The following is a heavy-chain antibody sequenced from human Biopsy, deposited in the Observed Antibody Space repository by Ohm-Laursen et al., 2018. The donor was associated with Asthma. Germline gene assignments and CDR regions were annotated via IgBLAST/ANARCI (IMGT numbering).Heavy chain of an antibody. V-gene: IGHV3-53*01. CDR3: ARGDSSGWSHYYFDY. Sequence: SPRLSCAASGFTVSRDHMFWVRQAPGKGLEWVSVIYSGGTSDTADSVRGRFTISRDFCKNTLYLQMDSLRAEDTAVYYCARGDSSGWSHYYFDYWGQGTLVTVSS. J-gene: IGHJ4*02. D-gene: IGHD6-19*01. CDR2: IYSGGTS. CDR1: GFTVSRDH.